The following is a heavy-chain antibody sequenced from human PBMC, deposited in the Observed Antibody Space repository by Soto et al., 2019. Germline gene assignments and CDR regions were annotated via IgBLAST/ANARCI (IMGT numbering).Heavy chain of an antibody. Sequence: ASVKVSCKVSGYTLTELSMHWVRQAPGKGLEWMGGFDPEDGETIYAQKFQGRVTMTEDTSTDTAYMELSSLRSEDTAVYYCATSLEYGSGSYYLFDYWGQGTLVTVSS. CDR2: FDPEDGET. CDR3: ATSLEYGSGSYYLFDY. J-gene: IGHJ4*02. V-gene: IGHV1-24*01. D-gene: IGHD3-10*01. CDR1: GYTLTELS.